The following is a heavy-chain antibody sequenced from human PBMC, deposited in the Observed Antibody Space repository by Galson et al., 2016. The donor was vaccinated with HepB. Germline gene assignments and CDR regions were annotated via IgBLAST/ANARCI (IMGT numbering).Heavy chain of an antibody. CDR2: ISYSGSTT. CDR1: GASISSSSYY. Sequence: ETLSLTCTVSGASISSSSYYWGWIRQPPGKGLEWIASISYSGSTTYYNPSLKSRVTISIDTSKNQFSLKLNSVTAADTAVYYCARVPASTRFDYWGPGTLVTVSS. CDR3: ARVPASTRFDY. V-gene: IGHV4-39*07. J-gene: IGHJ4*02. D-gene: IGHD3-3*02.